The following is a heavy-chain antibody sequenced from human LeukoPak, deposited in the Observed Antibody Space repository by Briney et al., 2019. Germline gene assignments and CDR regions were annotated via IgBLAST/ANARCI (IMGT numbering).Heavy chain of an antibody. D-gene: IGHD2-2*01. Sequence: GASVKVSCKASGGTFSSYAISWERQAPGQGLEWMGGIIPIFGTANYAQKFQGRVTITADESTSTAYMELSSLRSEDTAVYYCARAPREYQLLWSAFDIWGQGTMVTVSS. CDR2: IIPIFGTA. CDR3: ARAPREYQLLWSAFDI. CDR1: GGTFSSYA. J-gene: IGHJ3*02. V-gene: IGHV1-69*13.